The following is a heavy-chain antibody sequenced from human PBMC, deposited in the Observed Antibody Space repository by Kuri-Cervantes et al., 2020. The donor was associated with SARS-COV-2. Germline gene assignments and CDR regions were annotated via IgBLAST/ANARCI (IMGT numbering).Heavy chain of an antibody. CDR3: AKGPRFEGDYFDY. CDR1: GFTFSSYA. D-gene: IGHD3-9*01. V-gene: IGHV3-23*01. J-gene: IGHJ4*02. Sequence: GESLKISCAASGFTFSSYAMNWVRLAPGKGLEWVSAISGSGGRTYYADSVKGRFTISRDNSKNTLYLQMNSLRAEDTAVYYCAKGPRFEGDYFDYWGQGTLVTVSS. CDR2: ISGSGGRT.